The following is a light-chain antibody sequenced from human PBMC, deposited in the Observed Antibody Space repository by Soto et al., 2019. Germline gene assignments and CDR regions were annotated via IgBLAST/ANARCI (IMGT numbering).Light chain of an antibody. CDR3: AAWDDSLNGVV. CDR2: SNN. CDR1: SSNIGSNT. Sequence: VLTQPPSASGTPGPRVTISCSGSSSNIGSNTVNWYQQLPGTAPKPLIYSNNQRPSGVPDRFSGSKSGTSASLAISGLHSEDEADYYCAAWDDSLNGVVFGGGTKLTVL. J-gene: IGLJ2*01. V-gene: IGLV1-44*01.